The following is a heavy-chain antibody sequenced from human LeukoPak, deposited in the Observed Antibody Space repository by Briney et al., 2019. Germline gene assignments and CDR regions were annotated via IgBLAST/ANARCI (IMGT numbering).Heavy chain of an antibody. Sequence: SETLSLTCTVSGGSISSSSYYWGWIRQPPGKGLEWIGSIYYSGSTYYNPSLKSRVTISVDTSKNQFSLRLSSVTAADTAVCYCDSFSSSSGLNAFDIWGQGTMVTVSS. CDR1: GGSISSSSYY. V-gene: IGHV4-39*01. CDR3: DSFSSSSGLNAFDI. CDR2: IYYSGST. J-gene: IGHJ3*02. D-gene: IGHD6-6*01.